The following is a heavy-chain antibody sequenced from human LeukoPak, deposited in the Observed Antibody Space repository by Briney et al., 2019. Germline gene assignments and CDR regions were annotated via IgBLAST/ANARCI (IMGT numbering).Heavy chain of an antibody. CDR2: IYHSGST. CDR1: GGSISSGGYS. V-gene: IGHV4-30-2*01. J-gene: IGHJ2*01. D-gene: IGHD1-7*01. Sequence: SETLSLTCAVSGGSISSGGYSWSWIRQPPGTGLEWIGYIYHSGSTYYNPSLKSRVTISVDRSKNQFSLKLSSVTAADTAVYYCARDQGGTTGYFDLWGRGTLVTVSS. CDR3: ARDQGGTTGYFDL.